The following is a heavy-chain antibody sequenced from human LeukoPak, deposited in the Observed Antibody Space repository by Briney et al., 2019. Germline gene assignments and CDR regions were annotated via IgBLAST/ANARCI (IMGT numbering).Heavy chain of an antibody. D-gene: IGHD3-22*01. CDR3: EADDSSHDY. CDR2: IKQDGSEK. J-gene: IGHJ4*02. V-gene: IGHV3-7*01. Sequence: GGSLRLSCAASGFTFSSYWMSWVRQAPGKGLERVANIKQDGSEKYYVDSVKGRFTISRDNAKNSLYLQMKSLRAEDTAVYYCEADDSSHDYWGQGTLVTVSS. CDR1: GFTFSSYW.